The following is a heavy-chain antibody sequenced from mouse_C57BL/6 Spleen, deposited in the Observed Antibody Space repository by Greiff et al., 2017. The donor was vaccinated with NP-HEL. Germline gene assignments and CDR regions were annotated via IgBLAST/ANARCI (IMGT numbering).Heavy chain of an antibody. V-gene: IGHV1-7*01. CDR1: GYTFTSYW. CDR3: ARDEEHTVVAPCAMDY. D-gene: IGHD1-1*01. CDR2: INPSSGYT. J-gene: IGHJ4*01. Sequence: VQLVESGAELAKPGASVKLSCKASGYTFTSYWMHWVKQRPGQGLEWIGYINPSSGYTKYNQKFKDKATLTADKSSSTAYMQLSSLTYEDSAVYYCARDEEHTVVAPCAMDYWGQGTSVTVSS.